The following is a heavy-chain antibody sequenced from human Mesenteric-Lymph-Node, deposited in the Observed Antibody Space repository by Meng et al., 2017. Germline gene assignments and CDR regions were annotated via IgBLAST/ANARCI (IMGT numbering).Heavy chain of an antibody. Sequence: SVKVSCKASGGTFSSYAISWVRQAPGQGLEWMGGIIPIFGTANYAQKFQGRVTITADKSTSTAYMELSSLRSEDTAVYYCARARDRMYYDILTGEGANYYYGMDVWGQGTTVTVSS. V-gene: IGHV1-69*06. CDR1: GGTFSSYA. CDR3: ARARDRMYYDILTGEGANYYYGMDV. J-gene: IGHJ6*02. D-gene: IGHD3-9*01. CDR2: IIPIFGTA.